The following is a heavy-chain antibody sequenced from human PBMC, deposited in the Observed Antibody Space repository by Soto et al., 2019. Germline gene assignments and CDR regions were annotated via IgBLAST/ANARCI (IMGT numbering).Heavy chain of an antibody. CDR1: GFTFRSYS. J-gene: IGHJ4*02. CDR3: ARDLTGAKTDFDY. Sequence: SGGSLRLSCAASGFTFRSYSMNWVRQAPGKGLEWVSSISSSSTYIYYADSVKGRFTISRDNAKNSLYLQMNSLRAEDTAVYYCARDLTGAKTDFDYWGQGTPVTVSS. V-gene: IGHV3-21*01. D-gene: IGHD1-1*01. CDR2: ISSSSTYI.